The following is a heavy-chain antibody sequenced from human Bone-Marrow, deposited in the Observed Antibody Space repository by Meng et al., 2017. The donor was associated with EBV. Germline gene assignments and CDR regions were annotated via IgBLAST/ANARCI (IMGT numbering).Heavy chain of an antibody. CDR3: ARGRSSGWDYYFDY. V-gene: IGHV4-61*08. D-gene: IGHD6-19*01. CDR2: VYYDGTA. Sequence: QLQLQESGPGLVKPSETLSLTCTFSGVSVSHGGYYWSWIRQPPGKGLEWIGYVYYDGTANYNPSLKSRVTISVDTSKNQFSLRLNSVTTADTAVYYCARGRSSGWDYYFDYWGQGTRVTVSS. CDR1: GVSVSHGGYY. J-gene: IGHJ4*02.